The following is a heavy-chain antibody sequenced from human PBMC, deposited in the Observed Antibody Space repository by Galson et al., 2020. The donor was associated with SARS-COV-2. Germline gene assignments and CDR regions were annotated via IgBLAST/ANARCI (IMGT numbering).Heavy chain of an antibody. V-gene: IGHV1-24*01. CDR2: FDPEDGET. D-gene: IGHD6-19*01. Sequence: ASVKVSCKVSGYTLTELSMHWVRQAPGNGLEWLGGFDPEDGETIYAQKFQGRVTMTEDTSTDTAYMELSSLGSEDTAVYYCATGIAVAGPDYWGQGTLVTVSS. CDR3: ATGIAVAGPDY. J-gene: IGHJ4*02. CDR1: GYTLTELS.